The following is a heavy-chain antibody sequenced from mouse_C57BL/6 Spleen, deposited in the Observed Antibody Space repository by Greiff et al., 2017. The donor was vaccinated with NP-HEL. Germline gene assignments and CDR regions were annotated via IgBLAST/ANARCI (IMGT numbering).Heavy chain of an antibody. D-gene: IGHD2-1*01. CDR3: AGGNYDWFAY. V-gene: IGHV5-17*01. J-gene: IGHJ3*01. Sequence: DVHLVESGGGLLKPGGSLKLSCAASGFTFSDYGMHWVRQAPEKGLEWVAYISSGSSTIYYADTVKGRFTISRDNAKNTLFLQMTSLRSEDTAMYYCAGGNYDWFAYWGQGTLVTVSA. CDR2: ISSGSSTI. CDR1: GFTFSDYG.